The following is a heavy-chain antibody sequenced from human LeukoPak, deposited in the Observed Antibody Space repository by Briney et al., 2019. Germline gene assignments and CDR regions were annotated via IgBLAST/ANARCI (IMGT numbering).Heavy chain of an antibody. Sequence: GSLRLSCAASGFTLSSYSVNWVRQAPGKGLEWVSSISSSSSYIHYTDSVKGRFTISRDNTKKSLYLQMNSLRAEDTAVYYCARDRYDRSGYYDYWGQGTLVTVSS. D-gene: IGHD3-22*01. CDR2: ISSSSSYI. CDR1: GFTLSSYS. J-gene: IGHJ4*02. V-gene: IGHV3-21*01. CDR3: ARDRYDRSGYYDY.